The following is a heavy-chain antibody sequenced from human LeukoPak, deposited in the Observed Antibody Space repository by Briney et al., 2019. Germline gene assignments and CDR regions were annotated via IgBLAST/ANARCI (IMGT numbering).Heavy chain of an antibody. Sequence: GGSLRLSCAGSGFSVSNYYMSWVRQAPGKGLEWVSSISSSSSYIYYADSVKGRFTISRDNAKNSLYLQMNSLRAEDTAVYYCARELLSQYYYYGMDVWGQGTTVTVSS. D-gene: IGHD3-10*01. CDR3: ARELLSQYYYYGMDV. CDR2: ISSSSSYI. V-gene: IGHV3-21*01. CDR1: GFSVSNYY. J-gene: IGHJ6*02.